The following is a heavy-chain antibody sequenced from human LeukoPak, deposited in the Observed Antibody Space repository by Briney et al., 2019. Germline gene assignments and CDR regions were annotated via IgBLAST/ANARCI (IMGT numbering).Heavy chain of an antibody. CDR1: GFTFSNYG. Sequence: QAGGSLILSCAASGFTFSNYGMNWVRQAPGKGLEWVSTISTNSANTYYTDSVKGRFTISRDNSKDTLFMQMNSLRAEDTAVYYCAKGQSTIATRSFDSWGQGTLVTVPS. J-gene: IGHJ4*02. D-gene: IGHD6-6*01. V-gene: IGHV3-23*01. CDR3: AKGQSTIATRSFDS. CDR2: ISTNSANT.